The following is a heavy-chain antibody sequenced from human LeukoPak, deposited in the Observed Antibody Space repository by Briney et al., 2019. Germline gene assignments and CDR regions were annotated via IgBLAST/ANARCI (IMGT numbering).Heavy chain of an antibody. CDR1: GFTFSSYA. D-gene: IGHD1-20*01. V-gene: IGHV3-23*01. Sequence: GGSLRLSCAASGFTFSSYAMSWVRQAPGKGLGWVSAISGSGGSTYYADSVKGRFTISRDNSKNTLYLQMNSLRAEDTAVYYCAKDSNRGITGTPLDYWGQGTLVTVSP. CDR2: ISGSGGST. CDR3: AKDSNRGITGTPLDY. J-gene: IGHJ4*02.